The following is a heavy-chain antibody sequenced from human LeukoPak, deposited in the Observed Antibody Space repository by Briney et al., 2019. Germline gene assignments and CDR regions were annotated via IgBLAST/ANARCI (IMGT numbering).Heavy chain of an antibody. V-gene: IGHV4-4*02. D-gene: IGHD3-22*01. CDR2: IYHSGDI. CDR1: GGSISSGYW. Sequence: PSGTLSLTCAVSGGSISSGYWWSWLRQPPGKGLEWIGEIYHSGDINYNPSLKSRVTVSVDTSKNQFSLKLNSMTAADTAIYYCARLDRSGYEMGGTWFDPWGQGTLVTVSS. J-gene: IGHJ5*02. CDR3: ARLDRSGYEMGGTWFDP.